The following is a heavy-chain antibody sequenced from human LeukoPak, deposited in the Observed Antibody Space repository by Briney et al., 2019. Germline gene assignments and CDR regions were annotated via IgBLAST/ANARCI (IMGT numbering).Heavy chain of an antibody. V-gene: IGHV3-21*01. Sequence: PGGSLRLSCAASGFTFSSYSMNWVRQAPGKGLEWVASISSSSSSIYYADSVKGRFTISRDNAKNSLYLQMNSLRAEDTAVYYCAKGDPRNPYNYGDPIGDYWGQGTLVTVSS. CDR2: ISSSSSSI. D-gene: IGHD5-18*01. CDR3: AKGDPRNPYNYGDPIGDY. CDR1: GFTFSSYS. J-gene: IGHJ4*02.